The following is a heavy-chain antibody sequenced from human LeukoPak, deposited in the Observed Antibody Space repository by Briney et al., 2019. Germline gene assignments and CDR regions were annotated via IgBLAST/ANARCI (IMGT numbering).Heavy chain of an antibody. J-gene: IGHJ4*02. V-gene: IGHV3-23*01. D-gene: IGHD6-19*01. CDR2: ISGSGGST. CDR3: AKYTAYSTGWPSY. Sequence: PGGSLRLSCAASGFTFNTYAMSWVRQAPGKGLEWVSTISGSGGSTYYADSVKGRFTISRDNSKNTLYLQMNSLRAEDTAVYYCAKYTAYSTGWPSYWGLGTLVTVS. CDR1: GFTFNTYA.